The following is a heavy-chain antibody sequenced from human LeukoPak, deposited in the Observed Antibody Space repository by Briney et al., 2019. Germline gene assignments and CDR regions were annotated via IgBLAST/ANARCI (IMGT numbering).Heavy chain of an antibody. CDR3: ASTTLYYGSGTYYYYYYMDV. J-gene: IGHJ6*03. V-gene: IGHV4-59*08. Sequence: SETLSLTCTVSGGSISSYYWSWIRQPPGKGLEWIGYIYYSGSTNYNPSLKSRVTIPVDTSKNQFSLKLSSVTAADTAVYYCASTTLYYGSGTYYYYYYMDVWGKGTTVTVSS. CDR2: IYYSGST. CDR1: GGSISSYY. D-gene: IGHD3-10*01.